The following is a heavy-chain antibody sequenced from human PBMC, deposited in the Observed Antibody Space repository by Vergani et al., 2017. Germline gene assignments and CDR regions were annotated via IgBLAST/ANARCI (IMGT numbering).Heavy chain of an antibody. CDR3: AVRPRVNLVGGEIVTKRTFDS. V-gene: IGHV4-34*02. CDR2: INNDGHT. CDR1: GESFSSFY. D-gene: IGHD3-10*01. Sequence: QVQLQQWGAGVVKPSGTLSLTCAVFGESFSSFYWSWIRQPPGKGLEWIGEINNDGHTNYNPSLERRVTVSRDTAKNQFSLNLMSVTAADTAMYYCAVRPRVNLVGGEIVTKRTFDSWGQGSLVTVSS. J-gene: IGHJ4*02.